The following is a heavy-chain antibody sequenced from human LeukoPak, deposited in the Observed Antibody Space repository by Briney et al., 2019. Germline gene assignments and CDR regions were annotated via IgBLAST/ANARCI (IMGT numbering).Heavy chain of an antibody. Sequence: SETLSLTCTVSGGSISSYYWSWIRQPPGKGLEWIGYIYYSGSTNYNPSLKSRVTISVDTSKNQFSLKLSSVTAADTAVYYCARGDIVVVPAAIGNYYMDVWGKGTTVTVSS. CDR2: IYYSGST. CDR3: ARGDIVVVPAAIGNYYMDV. J-gene: IGHJ6*03. D-gene: IGHD2-2*01. V-gene: IGHV4-59*01. CDR1: GGSISSYY.